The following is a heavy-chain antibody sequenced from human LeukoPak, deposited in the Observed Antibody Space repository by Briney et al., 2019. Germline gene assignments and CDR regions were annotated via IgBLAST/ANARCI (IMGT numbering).Heavy chain of an antibody. CDR3: ARDMHLTVTTVKGGYYYYYMDV. J-gene: IGHJ6*03. D-gene: IGHD4-17*01. V-gene: IGHV1-46*01. CDR2: INPSGGST. CDR1: GYTFTSYY. Sequence: ASVKVSCKASGYTFTSYYMHWVRQAPGQGLEWMGIINPSGGSTSYAQKFQGRVTMTRDTSTSTVYMELSRLRSDDTAVYYCARDMHLTVTTVKGGYYYYYMDVWGKGTTVTISS.